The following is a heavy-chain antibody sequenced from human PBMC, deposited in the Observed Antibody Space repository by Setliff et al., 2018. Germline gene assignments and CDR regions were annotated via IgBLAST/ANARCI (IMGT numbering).Heavy chain of an antibody. D-gene: IGHD2-8*01. CDR3: SRLVRFCTRTACQGLSGGEF. CDR2: ISPHTGNT. Sequence: ASVKVSCKTSGYTFDDYGIAWVRQAPGQGLEWMGWISPHTGNTYYTPKLHGRVTLTTDTSARTAYMELRSLSPDDTAVYYCSRLVRFCTRTACQGLSGGEFWGQGTLVTVSS. V-gene: IGHV1-18*01. CDR1: GYTFDDYG. J-gene: IGHJ4*02.